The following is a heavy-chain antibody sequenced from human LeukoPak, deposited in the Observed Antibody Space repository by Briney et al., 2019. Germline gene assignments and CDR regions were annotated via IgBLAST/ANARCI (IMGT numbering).Heavy chain of an antibody. CDR2: ISRSGTSI. CDR3: AREYSSGLFVFGY. V-gene: IGHV3-11*01. J-gene: IGHJ4*02. D-gene: IGHD6-19*01. CDR1: GFTLSDYY. Sequence: PGGSLRLSCAASGFTLSDYYMSWIRQAPGKGLEWVSYISRSGTSIYYADSVKGRFTISRDNVKKSLFLQMNSSRAEDTAVYYCAREYSSGLFVFGYWGQGTLVTVSS.